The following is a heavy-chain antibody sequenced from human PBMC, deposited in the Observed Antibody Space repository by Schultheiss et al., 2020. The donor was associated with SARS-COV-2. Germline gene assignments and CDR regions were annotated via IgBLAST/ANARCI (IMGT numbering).Heavy chain of an antibody. V-gene: IGHV4-34*01. Sequence: SETLSLTCAVYGGSFSGYYWSWIRQPPGKGLEWIGEINHSGSTNYNPSLKSRVTISVDTSKNQFSLKLSSVTAADTAVYYCVRGLDRAKLGYWGQGTLVTVSS. CDR2: INHSGST. D-gene: IGHD5-18*01. CDR1: GGSFSGYY. CDR3: VRGLDRAKLGY. J-gene: IGHJ4*02.